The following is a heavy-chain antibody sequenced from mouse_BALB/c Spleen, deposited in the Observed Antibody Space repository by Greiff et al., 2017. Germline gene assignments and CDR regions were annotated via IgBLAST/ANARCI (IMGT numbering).Heavy chain of an antibody. CDR1: GFNIKDTY. V-gene: IGHV14-3*02. CDR2: IDPANGNT. Sequence: DVKLVESGAELVKPGASVKLSCTASGFNIKDTYMHWVKQRPEQGLEWIGRIDPANGNTKYDPKFQGKATITADTSSNTAYLQLSSLTSEDTAVYYCALITTVVATRAYWGQGTLVTVSA. J-gene: IGHJ3*01. CDR3: ALITTVVATRAY. D-gene: IGHD1-1*01.